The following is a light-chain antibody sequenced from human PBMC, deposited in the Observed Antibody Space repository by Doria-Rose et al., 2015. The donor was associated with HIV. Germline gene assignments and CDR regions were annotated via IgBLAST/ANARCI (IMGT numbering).Light chain of an antibody. CDR2: EVN. Sequence: ALIQPAPVSGSPGQSITIYCTGTSNDVGSYNLVSWYQQHPGKAPKLMIYEVNKRPSGVSYRFSGSKSGDTASLTISGLQAEDEADYYCCSYAGTPLVFGSGTKVTVL. V-gene: IGLV2-23*02. CDR1: SNDVGSYNL. J-gene: IGLJ1*01. CDR3: CSYAGTPLV.